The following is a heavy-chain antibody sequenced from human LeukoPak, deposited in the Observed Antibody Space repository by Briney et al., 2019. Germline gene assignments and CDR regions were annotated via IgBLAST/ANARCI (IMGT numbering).Heavy chain of an antibody. D-gene: IGHD3-10*01. Sequence: GESLKISCKASGFSFTSYWIGWVRQMPGKGLEWMGNIFPADSDTRYSPSFQGQVTISADKSISTAYLQWSSLKASDTAMYYCARADYGSGSYFFGYWGQGTLVTVSS. V-gene: IGHV5-51*01. J-gene: IGHJ4*02. CDR3: ARADYGSGSYFFGY. CDR1: GFSFTSYW. CDR2: IFPADSDT.